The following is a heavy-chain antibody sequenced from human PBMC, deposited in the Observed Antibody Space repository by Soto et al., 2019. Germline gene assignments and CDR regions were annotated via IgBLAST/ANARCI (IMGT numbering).Heavy chain of an antibody. D-gene: IGHD1-26*01. CDR3: ATMAGTYPY. Sequence: GGSLSLSCAASGFAFSRFPMHWVRQAPGKGLVWVSRIDPDGSDTTYADSVKGRFTISRDNAKNIVYLQMSSLRAEDTALYYCATMAGTYPYWGQGTLVTVS. CDR2: IDPDGSDT. J-gene: IGHJ4*02. V-gene: IGHV3-74*01. CDR1: GFAFSRFP.